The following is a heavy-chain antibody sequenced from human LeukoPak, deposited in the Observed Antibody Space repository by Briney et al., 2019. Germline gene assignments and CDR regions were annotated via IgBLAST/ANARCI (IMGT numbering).Heavy chain of an antibody. CDR3: ARIYGFYYYMDV. V-gene: IGHV3-23*01. CDR2: IGGRGGST. J-gene: IGHJ6*03. D-gene: IGHD3-10*01. CDR1: GFIFSDYG. Sequence: GGTLRLSCAASGFIFSDYGMSWVRQAPGKGLEWVSSIGGRGGSTYYADSVKGRFTISRDNAKNSLYLQMNSLRAEDTAVYYCARIYGFYYYMDVWGKGTTVTISS.